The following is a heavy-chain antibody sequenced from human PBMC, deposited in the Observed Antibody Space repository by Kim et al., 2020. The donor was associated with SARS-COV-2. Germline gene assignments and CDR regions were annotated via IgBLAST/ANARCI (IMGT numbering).Heavy chain of an antibody. D-gene: IGHD6-19*01. J-gene: IGHJ4*02. V-gene: IGHV3-30*18. CDR3: AKDQGYSSGWYPFDY. CDR2: ISYDGSNK. CDR1: GFTFSSYG. Sequence: GGSLRLSCAASGFTFSSYGMHWVRQAPGKGLEWVAVISYDGSNKYYADSVKGRFTISRDNSKNTLYLQMNSLRAEDTAVYYCAKDQGYSSGWYPFDYWGQGTLVTVSS.